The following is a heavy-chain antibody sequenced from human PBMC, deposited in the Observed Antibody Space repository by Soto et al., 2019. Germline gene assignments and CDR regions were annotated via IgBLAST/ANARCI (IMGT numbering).Heavy chain of an antibody. CDR1: GFIFSNYW. J-gene: IGHJ6*02. CDR2: IYPADSNV. CDR3: ARPYYEGSMVSYYYFGMNV. Sequence: VESLKISRKGSGFIFSNYWIGWVRQMPGRGLEWMGIIYPADSNVRYSRSFQGQVTISVDRSISTAYLQWTGLKASGPAISYCARPYYEGSMVSYYYFGMNVGGQGTTVTVSS. D-gene: IGHD3-10*01. V-gene: IGHV5-51*01.